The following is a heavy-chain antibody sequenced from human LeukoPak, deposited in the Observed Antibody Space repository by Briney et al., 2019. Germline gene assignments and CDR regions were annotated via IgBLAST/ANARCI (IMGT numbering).Heavy chain of an antibody. J-gene: IGHJ4*02. D-gene: IGHD1-20*01. V-gene: IGHV3-20*04. CDR2: INWNGGST. CDR1: GFTFDDYG. CDR3: AKDVVGAYNWNAGEFDY. Sequence: GGSLRLSCAASGFTFDDYGMSWVRQAPGKGLEWVSGINWNGGSTGYADSVKGRFTISRDNAKNSLYLQMNSLRAEDTALYYCAKDVVGAYNWNAGEFDYWGQGTLVTVSS.